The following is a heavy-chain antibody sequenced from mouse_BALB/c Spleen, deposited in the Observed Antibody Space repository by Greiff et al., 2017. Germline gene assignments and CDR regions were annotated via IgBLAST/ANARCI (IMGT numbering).Heavy chain of an antibody. V-gene: IGHV5-6-5*01. CDR3: ARGDDGYYVGWYFDV. Sequence: EVKLMESGGGLVKPGGSLKLSCAASGFTFSSYAMSWVRQTPEKRLEWVASISSGGSTYYPDSVKGRFTISRDNARNILYLQMSSLRSEDTAMYYCARGDDGYYVGWYFDVWGAGTTVTVSS. CDR1: GFTFSSYA. J-gene: IGHJ1*01. CDR2: ISSGGST. D-gene: IGHD2-3*01.